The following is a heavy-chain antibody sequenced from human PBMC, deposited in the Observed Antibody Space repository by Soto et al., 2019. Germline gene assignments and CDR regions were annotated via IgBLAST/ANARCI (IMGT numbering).Heavy chain of an antibody. J-gene: IGHJ4*02. Sequence: QVPLVESGGGVVQPGRSLRLSCAASGFTFSSYAMHWVRQAPGKGLEWVAVISYDGSNKYYADSVKGRFTISRDNSKNTLYLQMNSLRAEDTAVYYCAREGSSSWYYWGQGTLVTVSS. V-gene: IGHV3-30-3*01. D-gene: IGHD6-13*01. CDR1: GFTFSSYA. CDR2: ISYDGSNK. CDR3: AREGSSSWYY.